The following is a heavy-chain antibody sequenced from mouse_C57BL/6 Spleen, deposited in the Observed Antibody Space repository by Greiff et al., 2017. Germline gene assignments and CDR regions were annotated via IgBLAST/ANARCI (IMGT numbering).Heavy chain of an antibody. CDR3: ARGRYGSSYGFDY. J-gene: IGHJ2*01. CDR2: IHPNSGST. Sequence: QVQLQQPGAELVKPGASVKLSCKASGYTFTSYWMHWVKQRPGQGLEWIGMIHPNSGSTNYNEKFKGKATLTVDKSSSTAYMQLSSLTSEDSAVYYCARGRYGSSYGFDYWGQGTTLTVSS. CDR1: GYTFTSYW. V-gene: IGHV1-64*01. D-gene: IGHD1-1*01.